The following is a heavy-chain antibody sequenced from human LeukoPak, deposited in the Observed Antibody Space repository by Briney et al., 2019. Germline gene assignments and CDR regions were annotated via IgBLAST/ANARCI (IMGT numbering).Heavy chain of an antibody. CDR2: LYHSGST. CDR3: ARGVLMVYAIPGWFDP. J-gene: IGHJ5*02. D-gene: IGHD2-8*01. CDR1: GYSISSGYY. Sequence: SESLTLTCTASGYSISSGYYWGWRRPPPGEGLEWTGSLYHSGSTYYNPSLKSRVTISVDTSKNQFSLKLSSVTAADTAVYYCARGVLMVYAIPGWFDPWGQGTLVTVSS. V-gene: IGHV4-38-2*02.